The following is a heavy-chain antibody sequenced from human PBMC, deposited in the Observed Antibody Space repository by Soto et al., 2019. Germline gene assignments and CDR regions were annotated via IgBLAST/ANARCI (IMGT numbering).Heavy chain of an antibody. D-gene: IGHD6-19*01. CDR1: GFTFGDYA. Sequence: EVQLVESGGGLVQPGRSLRLSCAASGFTFGDYAMHWVRQTPGKGLEWVSDISWNSGRIDYADSVKGRFTISRDNAKNFLYLQMNSLRVEDTALYYCANGGYSSDWYIGQWGQGTLVTVSS. CDR3: ANGGYSSDWYIGQ. V-gene: IGHV3-9*01. J-gene: IGHJ4*02. CDR2: ISWNSGRI.